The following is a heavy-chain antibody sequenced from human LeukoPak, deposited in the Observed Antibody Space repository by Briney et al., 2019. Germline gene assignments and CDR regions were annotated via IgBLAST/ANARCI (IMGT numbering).Heavy chain of an antibody. CDR1: GYTFTTNG. J-gene: IGHJ5*02. Sequence: ASVKVSCKASGYTFTTNGVSWVRQAPGQGLEWMGWINPNSGGTNYAQKFQGWVTMTRDTSISTAYMELSRLRSDDTAVYYCARGRGSGSYYNRPGVWFDPWGQGTLVTVSS. V-gene: IGHV1-2*04. CDR3: ARGRGSGSYYNRPGVWFDP. CDR2: INPNSGGT. D-gene: IGHD3-10*01.